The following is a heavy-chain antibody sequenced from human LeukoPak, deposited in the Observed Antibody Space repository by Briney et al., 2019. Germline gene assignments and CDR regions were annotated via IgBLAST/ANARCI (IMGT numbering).Heavy chain of an antibody. V-gene: IGHV3-48*02. CDR3: ARGGYDFWSGLSAPDY. J-gene: IGHJ4*02. CDR1: GFSFSNYS. D-gene: IGHD3-3*01. CDR2: ISSSGSTI. Sequence: GGSLRLSCAASGFSFSNYSMNWVRQAPGKGLEWVSYISSSGSTIYYADSVKGRFTISRDNAQKSLYLQMNSLRDEDTAVYYCARGGYDFWSGLSAPDYWGQGTLVTVSS.